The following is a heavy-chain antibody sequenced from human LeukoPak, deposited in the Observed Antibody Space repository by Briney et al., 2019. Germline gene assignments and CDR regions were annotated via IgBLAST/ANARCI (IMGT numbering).Heavy chain of an antibody. J-gene: IGHJ4*02. V-gene: IGHV4-59*08. CDR2: IYSTGST. CDR1: GGSISSYY. Sequence: PSETLSLTCTVPGGSISSYYWSWIRQPPGKELEWIGYIYSTGSTSYNPSLKCRVTISIDTSKNQFSLNLNSVAAADTAVYYCARAPILYYFDCWGQGTLVTVSS. CDR3: ARAPILYYFDC.